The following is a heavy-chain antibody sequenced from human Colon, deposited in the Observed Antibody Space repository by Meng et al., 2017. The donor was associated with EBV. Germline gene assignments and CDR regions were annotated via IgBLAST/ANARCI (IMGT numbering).Heavy chain of an antibody. J-gene: IGHJ2*01. D-gene: IGHD3-22*01. CDR1: GYTFINYA. CDR2: INTHTGNP. Sequence: QGQLVQSWSELKKSGASVKVSCKASGYTFINYAINWVRQAPGQGLEWMGWINTHTGNPTYGQGFTGRFVLSSDTSVSTANLQISSLKAEDTAVYYCARGGPYPDSSGFHWYFDLWGRGTLVTVSS. V-gene: IGHV7-4-1*02. CDR3: ARGGPYPDSSGFHWYFDL.